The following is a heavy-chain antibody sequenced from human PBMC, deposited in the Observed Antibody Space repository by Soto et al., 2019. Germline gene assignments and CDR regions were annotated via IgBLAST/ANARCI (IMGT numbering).Heavy chain of an antibody. D-gene: IGHD2-2*02. Sequence: LRLSCATSGFTFSSYWMHWVRQAPGKGLVWVSRINSDGSSTSYADSVKGRFTISRDNAKNTLYLQMNSLRAEDTAVDYCAREFTGQYLYVQDVCAQGTTVPVSA. J-gene: IGHJ6*01. CDR1: GFTFSSYW. CDR2: INSDGSST. CDR3: AREFTGQYLYVQDV. V-gene: IGHV3-74*01.